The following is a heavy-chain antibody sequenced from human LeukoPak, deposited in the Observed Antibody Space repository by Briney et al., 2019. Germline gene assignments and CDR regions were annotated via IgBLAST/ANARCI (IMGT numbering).Heavy chain of an antibody. V-gene: IGHV3-11*01. CDR2: ISSSGSST. J-gene: IGHJ4*02. Sequence: GGSLRLSCAASGFTFSDYYMSWIRQAPGKGLEWISYISSSGSSTRYADSVEGRFTISRDNAKNSLYLQMHSLRVEDTAVYYCAREGSGLRIDFDSWGQGTLVTVSS. D-gene: IGHD6-19*01. CDR3: AREGSGLRIDFDS. CDR1: GFTFSDYY.